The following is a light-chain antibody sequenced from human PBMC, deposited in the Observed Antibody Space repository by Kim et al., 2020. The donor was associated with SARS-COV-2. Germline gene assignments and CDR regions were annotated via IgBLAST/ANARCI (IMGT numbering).Light chain of an antibody. CDR3: QQYGGSPLT. CDR1: QSVASNY. V-gene: IGKV3-20*01. Sequence: EIVLTQSPGTLSLSPGERATLSCRASQSVASNYLAWYQQKPGQAPRPLIYDASNRATDIPERFSGSGSGTDFTLTISRLEPEDYAVYFCQQYGGSPLTFGGGTKVEIK. CDR2: DAS. J-gene: IGKJ4*01.